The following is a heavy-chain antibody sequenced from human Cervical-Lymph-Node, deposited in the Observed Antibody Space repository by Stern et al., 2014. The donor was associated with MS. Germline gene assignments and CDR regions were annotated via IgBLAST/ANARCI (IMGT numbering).Heavy chain of an antibody. Sequence: VQLVESGGGLVQPGGSLRLSCAASGFTFSSFYMHWVRQAPGKGLVWVSSIHSDGSATNYADSVNGRFTISRDNAKNTLYLQMNSLRAEDTAVYYCARGGCSSTSCLEDWGQGTLVTVSS. CDR2: IHSDGSAT. J-gene: IGHJ4*02. V-gene: IGHV3-74*02. CDR1: GFTFSSFY. CDR3: ARGGCSSTSCLED. D-gene: IGHD2-2*01.